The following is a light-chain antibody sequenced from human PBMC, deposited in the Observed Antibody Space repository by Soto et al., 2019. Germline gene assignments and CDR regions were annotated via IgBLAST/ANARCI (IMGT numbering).Light chain of an antibody. V-gene: IGKV3-20*01. Sequence: EIVLTQSPGTLSLSPGERATLSCRASQSVSSNYLAWYQRKPGQAPRLLIYGASNRATDIPNRFSGSGSGTDFTLTITRLEPEEFVVYYCQQYGSSPPTFGQGTKVEI. CDR3: QQYGSSPPT. CDR1: QSVSSNY. CDR2: GAS. J-gene: IGKJ1*01.